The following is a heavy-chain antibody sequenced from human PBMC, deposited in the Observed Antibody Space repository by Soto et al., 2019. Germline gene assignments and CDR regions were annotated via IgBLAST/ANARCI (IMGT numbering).Heavy chain of an antibody. D-gene: IGHD4-4*01. Sequence: GDSMKISCKGSGYSFTSYWIIWVRQIPGKGLEWMGRIDPSDSYTNYSPSFQGHVTISADKSISTAYLQWSSLKASDTAMYYCARHATRSTVSRGMDVWGQGTTVTVS. CDR2: IDPSDSYT. CDR3: ARHATRSTVSRGMDV. J-gene: IGHJ6*02. V-gene: IGHV5-10-1*01. CDR1: GYSFTSYW.